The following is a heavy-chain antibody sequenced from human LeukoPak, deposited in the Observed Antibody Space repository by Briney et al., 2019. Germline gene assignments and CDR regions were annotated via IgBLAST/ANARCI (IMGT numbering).Heavy chain of an antibody. V-gene: IGHV1-2*04. CDR3: ARGLTRYYYDSSGYYILGWEYYFDY. D-gene: IGHD3-22*01. CDR1: GYTFTSYY. CDR2: INPNSGGT. J-gene: IGHJ4*02. Sequence: ASVKVSCKASGYTFTSYYMHWVRQAPGQGLEWMGWINPNSGGTNYAQKFQGWVTMTRDTSISTAYMELSRLRSDDTAVYYCARGLTRYYYDSSGYYILGWEYYFDYWGQGTLVTVSS.